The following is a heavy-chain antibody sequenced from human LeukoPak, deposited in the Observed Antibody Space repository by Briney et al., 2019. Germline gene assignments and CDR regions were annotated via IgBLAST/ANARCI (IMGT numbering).Heavy chain of an antibody. CDR1: GGSVSSYY. CDR2: LSHSGSS. CDR3: ARARYANAWYAFDI. D-gene: IGHD2-2*01. J-gene: IGHJ3*02. V-gene: IGHV4-59*02. Sequence: SETLSLTCIDSGGSVSSYYWSWIRRPPGRGLEWIAYLSHSGSSDSHPSLTSRVTTLVDTSKNQFSLKLTSVTAADTAVYYCARARYANAWYAFDIWGHGTMVTVSS.